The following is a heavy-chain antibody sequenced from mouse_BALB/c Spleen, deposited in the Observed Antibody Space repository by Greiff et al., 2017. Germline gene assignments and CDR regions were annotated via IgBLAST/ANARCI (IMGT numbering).Heavy chain of an antibody. CDR1: GYTFSSYW. V-gene: IGHV1-9*01. Sequence: QVQLQQSGAELMKPGASVKISCKATGYTFSSYWIEWVKQRPGHGLEWIGEILPGSGSTNYNEKFKGKATFTADTSSNTAYMQLSSLTSEDSAVYYCARRGRGLIKSAMDYWGQGTSVTVSS. J-gene: IGHJ4*01. D-gene: IGHD1-1*01. CDR3: ARRGRGLIKSAMDY. CDR2: ILPGSGST.